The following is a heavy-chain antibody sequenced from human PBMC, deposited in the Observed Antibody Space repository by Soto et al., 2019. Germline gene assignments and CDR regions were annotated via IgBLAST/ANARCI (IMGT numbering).Heavy chain of an antibody. J-gene: IGHJ4*02. Sequence: QVQLQESGPGLVKPSQTLSLTCTVSGGSINSGGYCWSWIRQHPGKGLDWIGCISYGGSTSYNPSLKRRVTISVDTSQNQFSLTLTSVTAADTAVYYCSRGILVWGQGALITVSS. CDR3: SRGILV. D-gene: IGHD5-18*01. CDR1: GGSINSGGYC. V-gene: IGHV4-31*03. CDR2: ISYGGST.